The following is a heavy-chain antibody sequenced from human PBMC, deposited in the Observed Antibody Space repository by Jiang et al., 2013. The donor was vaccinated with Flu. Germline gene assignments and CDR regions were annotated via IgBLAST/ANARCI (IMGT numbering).Heavy chain of an antibody. D-gene: IGHD6-19*01. Sequence: VQLVESGGGVVQPGRSLRLSCAASGFTFSSYAMHWVRQAPGKGLEWVAVISYDGSNKYYADSVKGRFTISRDNSKSTLYLQMNSLRVEDTAVYYCARVPAGDYWGQGILVTVSS. CDR2: ISYDGSNK. J-gene: IGHJ4*02. CDR1: GFTFSSYA. CDR3: ARVPAGDY. V-gene: IGHV3-30*14.